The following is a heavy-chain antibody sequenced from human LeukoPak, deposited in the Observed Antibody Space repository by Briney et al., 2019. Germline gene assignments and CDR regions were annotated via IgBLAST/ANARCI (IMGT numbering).Heavy chain of an antibody. D-gene: IGHD2-2*01. CDR2: IRYDGSNK. CDR1: GFTFSSYG. Sequence: GGSLRLSCAASGFTFSSYGMHWVRQAPGKGLEWVAFIRYDGSNKYYADSVKGRFTISRDNSKNTLYLQMNSLRAEDTAVYYCAKVGVPAAYYYYYMDVWGKGTTVTVSS. V-gene: IGHV3-30*02. CDR3: AKVGVPAAYYYYYMDV. J-gene: IGHJ6*03.